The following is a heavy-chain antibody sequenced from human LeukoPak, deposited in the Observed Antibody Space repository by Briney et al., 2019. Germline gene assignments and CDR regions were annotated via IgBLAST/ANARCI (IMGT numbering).Heavy chain of an antibody. J-gene: IGHJ4*02. D-gene: IGHD2-2*01. CDR3: APAFYCSSTSCPD. CDR1: GFTFSSYS. Sequence: GGSLRLSCAASGFTFSSYSMNWVRQAPGKGLEWVPSISSSSSYIYYADSVKGRFTISRDNAKNSLYLQMNSLRAEDTAVYYCAPAFYCSSTSCPDWGQGTLVTVSS. CDR2: ISSSSSYI. V-gene: IGHV3-21*01.